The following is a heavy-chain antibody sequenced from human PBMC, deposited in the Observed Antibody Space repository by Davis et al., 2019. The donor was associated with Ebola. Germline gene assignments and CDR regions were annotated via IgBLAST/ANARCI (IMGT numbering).Heavy chain of an antibody. CDR2: IRSKAYGGTT. CDR3: TTAGGYCSSTSCYFGMDV. Sequence: GESLKISCTASGFTFGDYAMSWVRQAPGKGLEWVGFIRSKAYGGTTEYAASVKGRFTISRDDSKSIAYLQMNSLKTEDTAVYYCTTAGGYCSSTSCYFGMDVWGQGTTVTVSS. J-gene: IGHJ6*02. D-gene: IGHD2-2*01. V-gene: IGHV3-49*04. CDR1: GFTFGDYA.